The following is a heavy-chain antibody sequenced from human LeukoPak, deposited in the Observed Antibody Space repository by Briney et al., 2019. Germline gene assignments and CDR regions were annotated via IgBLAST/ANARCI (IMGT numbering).Heavy chain of an antibody. CDR3: ARQAIAVAGTRYYYGMDV. Sequence: PSETLSLTCTVSGGSISSYYWSWIRQPPGKGLEWIGYIYYSGSTNYNPSLKSRVTISVDTSKNQFSLKLSSVTAADTAVYYCARQAIAVAGTRYYYGMDVWGQGTTVTVSS. V-gene: IGHV4-59*08. CDR2: IYYSGST. D-gene: IGHD6-19*01. J-gene: IGHJ6*02. CDR1: GGSISSYY.